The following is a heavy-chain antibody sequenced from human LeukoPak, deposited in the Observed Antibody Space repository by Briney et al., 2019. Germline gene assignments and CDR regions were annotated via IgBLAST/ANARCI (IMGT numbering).Heavy chain of an antibody. D-gene: IGHD3-22*01. V-gene: IGHV4-59*06. J-gene: IGHJ5*02. CDR3: ASTRRGYYYDSSA. Sequence: SETLSLTCTVSGGSISSYYWSWIRQPPGKGLEWIGYIYYSGSTYYNPSLKSRVTISVDTSKNQFSLKLSSVTAADTAVYYCASTRRGYYYDSSAWGQGTLVTVSS. CDR1: GGSISSYY. CDR2: IYYSGST.